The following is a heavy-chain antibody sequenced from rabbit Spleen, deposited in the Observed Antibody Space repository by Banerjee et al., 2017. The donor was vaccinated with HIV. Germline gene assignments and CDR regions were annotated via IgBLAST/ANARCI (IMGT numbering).Heavy chain of an antibody. J-gene: IGHJ4*01. CDR2: IYGDRSGST. D-gene: IGHD6-1*01. Sequence: QQQLEESGGGLVKPGGTMTLTCTASGFSFSSSYDMCWVRQAPGKGLECIACIYGDRSGSTYYANWAKGRFTISRTSSTTVTLQMTSVTAADTATYFCARHISGGNGYDLWGQGTLVTVS. V-gene: IGHV1S45*01. CDR3: ARHISGGNGYDL. CDR1: GFSFSSSYD.